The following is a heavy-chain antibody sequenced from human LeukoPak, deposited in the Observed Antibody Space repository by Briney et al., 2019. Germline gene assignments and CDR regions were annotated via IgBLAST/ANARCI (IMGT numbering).Heavy chain of an antibody. CDR2: INWNSGSK. D-gene: IGHD3-22*01. J-gene: IGHJ4*02. CDR1: GFAFDDYA. CDR3: AKDFSSGYYYFDY. Sequence: GGSLRLSCAASGFAFDDYAIHWVRQAPGKGLEWVSGINWNSGSKHYADSVKGRFTISRDNAKNPLYLQMNSLRAEDTALYFCAKDFSSGYYYFDYWGQGTLVTVSS. V-gene: IGHV3-9*01.